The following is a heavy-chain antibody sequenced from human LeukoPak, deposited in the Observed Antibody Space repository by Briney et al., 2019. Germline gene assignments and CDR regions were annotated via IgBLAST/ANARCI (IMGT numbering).Heavy chain of an antibody. CDR3: ARGRFNYDSTGYSSFYY. CDR1: GFTFSSYW. J-gene: IGHJ4*02. Sequence: GSLRLSCAASGFTFSSYWMSWVRQAPGKGLEWVANIKEDGSEKYYVDSVKGRFTISRDNAKTSVYLQMNSLRVEDTAVYYCARGRFNYDSTGYSSFYYWGQGTLVTVSS. V-gene: IGHV3-7*01. D-gene: IGHD3-22*01. CDR2: IKEDGSEK.